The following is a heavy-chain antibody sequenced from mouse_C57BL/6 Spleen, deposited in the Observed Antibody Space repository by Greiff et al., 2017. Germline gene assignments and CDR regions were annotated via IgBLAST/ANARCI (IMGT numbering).Heavy chain of an antibody. Sequence: VQLQQSGAELVRPGASVKLSCKASGYTFTDYYINWVKQRPGQGLEWIARIYPGSGNTYYNEKFKGKATLTAEKSSSTAYMQLSSLTSEDSAVYFCARCSNVYWYFDVWGTGTTVTVSS. CDR3: ARCSNVYWYFDV. CDR2: IYPGSGNT. D-gene: IGHD2-5*01. CDR1: GYTFTDYY. J-gene: IGHJ1*03. V-gene: IGHV1-76*01.